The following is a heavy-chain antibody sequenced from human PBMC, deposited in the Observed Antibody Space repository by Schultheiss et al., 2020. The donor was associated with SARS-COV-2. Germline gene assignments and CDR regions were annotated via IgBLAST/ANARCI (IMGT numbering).Heavy chain of an antibody. V-gene: IGHV3-30*18. D-gene: IGHD4-17*01. Sequence: GGSLRLSCAASGFTFSSYGMHWVRQAPGKGLEWVAVISYDGSNKYYADSVKGRFTISRDNSKNTLYLQMNSLRAEDTAVYYCAKDQAIYGPSFDYWGQGTLVTVSS. CDR1: GFTFSSYG. J-gene: IGHJ4*02. CDR3: AKDQAIYGPSFDY. CDR2: ISYDGSNK.